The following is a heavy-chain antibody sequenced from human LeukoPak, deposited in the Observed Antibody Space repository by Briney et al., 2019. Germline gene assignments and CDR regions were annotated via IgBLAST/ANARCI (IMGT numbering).Heavy chain of an antibody. Sequence: GGSLRLSCAASGFTVSSNYMSWVRQAPGKGLEWVSVIYSGGSTYYADSVKGRFTISRDNSKNTLYLQMNSLRAEDTAVYYCAKEGLRSGLDYYYYYGMDVWGQGTTVTVSS. V-gene: IGHV3-53*05. CDR2: IYSGGST. D-gene: IGHD5-12*01. CDR1: GFTVSSNY. CDR3: AKEGLRSGLDYYYYYGMDV. J-gene: IGHJ6*02.